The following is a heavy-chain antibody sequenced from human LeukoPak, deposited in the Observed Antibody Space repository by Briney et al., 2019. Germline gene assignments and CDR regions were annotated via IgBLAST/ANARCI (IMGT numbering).Heavy chain of an antibody. CDR1: GFTFDDYA. CDR2: INWNSGSI. D-gene: IGHD2-8*02. J-gene: IGHJ5*02. Sequence: GGSLRLSCAASGFTFDDYAMHWVRQAPGKGLEWVSGINWNSGSIGYADSVKGRFTISRDNAKNSLYLQMNSLSAEDTALYYCAKGASRDGGVSGAWGQGTLVTVSS. V-gene: IGHV3-9*01. CDR3: AKGASRDGGVSGA.